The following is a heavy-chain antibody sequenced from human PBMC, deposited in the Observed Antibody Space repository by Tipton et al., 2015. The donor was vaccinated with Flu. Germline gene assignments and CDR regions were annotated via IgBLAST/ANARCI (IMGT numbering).Heavy chain of an antibody. D-gene: IGHD3-10*01. V-gene: IGHV3-74*01. Sequence: SLRLSCAASGFTFSNYWMHWVRQGPRNGLVWVSRINSDGSTTSYADSVKGRFTISRDNAKNTLYVQMNSLRAEDMGVYYCARGDAYYGSGSYPQTFDYWGQGTLVTVSS. CDR1: GFTFSNYW. CDR2: INSDGSTT. J-gene: IGHJ4*02. CDR3: ARGDAYYGSGSYPQTFDY.